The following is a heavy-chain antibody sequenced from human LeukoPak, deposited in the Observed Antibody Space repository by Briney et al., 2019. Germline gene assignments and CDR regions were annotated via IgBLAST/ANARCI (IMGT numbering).Heavy chain of an antibody. CDR2: TSGSGSTT. CDR3: AKDKVPAAKTLGYFDY. Sequence: GGSLRLSCSVSGFTFNNYAMNWVRQAPGKGLEWVSGTSGSGSTTYYADSVKGRFTISRDNSKNTLYLQMNSLRAEDTAVYYRAKDKVPAAKTLGYFDYWGQGTLVTVSS. D-gene: IGHD2-2*01. J-gene: IGHJ4*02. CDR1: GFTFNNYA. V-gene: IGHV3-23*01.